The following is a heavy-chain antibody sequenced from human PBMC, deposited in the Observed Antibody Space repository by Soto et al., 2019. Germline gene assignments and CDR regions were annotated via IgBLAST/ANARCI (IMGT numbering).Heavy chain of an antibody. V-gene: IGHV4-4*02. D-gene: IGHD3-3*01. CDR2: MFHSGGA. CDR1: DGSISTYDW. Sequence: QVQLHESGPGLAKPSETLSLTCVVSDGSISTYDWWTWVRQPPGKGLEWIGKMFHSGGADYSPSLKSRVTISEDSSKNHCPLRLTAVTSADTAVYYCATGNVDSMLEYWGQGTQVAVSS. J-gene: IGHJ4*02. CDR3: ATGNVDSMLEY.